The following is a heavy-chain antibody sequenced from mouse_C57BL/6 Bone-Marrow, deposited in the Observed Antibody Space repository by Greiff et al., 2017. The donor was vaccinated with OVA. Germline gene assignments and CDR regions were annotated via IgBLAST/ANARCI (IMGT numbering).Heavy chain of an antibody. V-gene: IGHV1-69*01. CDR3: ARGGLRL. Sequence: VQLKQPGAELVMPGASVKLSCKASGYTFTSYWMHWVKQRPGQGLEWIGEIDPSDSYTNYNQKFKGKSTLTVDKSSSTAYMQLSSLTSEDSAVYYCARGGLRLWGQGTTLTVSS. D-gene: IGHD1-1*01. CDR2: IDPSDSYT. J-gene: IGHJ2*01. CDR1: GYTFTSYW.